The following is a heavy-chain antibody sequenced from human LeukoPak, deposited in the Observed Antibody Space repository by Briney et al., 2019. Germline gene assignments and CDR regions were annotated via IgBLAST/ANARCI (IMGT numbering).Heavy chain of an antibody. CDR2: ISYDGSNK. V-gene: IGHV3-30-3*01. J-gene: IGHJ4*02. D-gene: IGHD3-10*01. CDR1: GFTFSSYA. Sequence: PGRSLRLSCAASGFTFSSYAMHWVRQAPGKGLEWVAVISYDGSNKYYADSVKGRFTISRDNSKNTLYLQMNSLRAEDTAVYYCAKDQGSRITMVRGVIFGDYWGQGTLVTVSS. CDR3: AKDQGSRITMVRGVIFGDY.